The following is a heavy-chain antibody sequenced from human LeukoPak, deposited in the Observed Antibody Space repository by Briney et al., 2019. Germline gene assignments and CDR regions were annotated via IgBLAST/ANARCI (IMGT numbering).Heavy chain of an antibody. CDR2: IYYSGST. Sequence: PSETLSLTCTVSGGSISSYYWSWSRQPPGKGLEWIGYIYYSGSTNYNPSLKSRVTISVDTSKNQFSLKLSSVTAADTAVYYCARTGDYGPYFDYWGQGTLVTVSS. V-gene: IGHV4-59*01. D-gene: IGHD4-17*01. J-gene: IGHJ4*02. CDR3: ARTGDYGPYFDY. CDR1: GGSISSYY.